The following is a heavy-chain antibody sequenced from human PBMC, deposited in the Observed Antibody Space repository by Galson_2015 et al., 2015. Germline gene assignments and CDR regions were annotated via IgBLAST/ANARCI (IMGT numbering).Heavy chain of an antibody. CDR2: T. J-gene: IGHJ6*02. D-gene: IGHD6-13*01. CDR3: AKDSVLIAAAGTYYYYGMDV. Sequence: TYYADSVKGRFTISRDNSRNTLYLQLNSLRAEDTAVYYCAKDSVLIAAAGTYYYYGMDVWGQGTTVTVSS. V-gene: IGHV3-23*01.